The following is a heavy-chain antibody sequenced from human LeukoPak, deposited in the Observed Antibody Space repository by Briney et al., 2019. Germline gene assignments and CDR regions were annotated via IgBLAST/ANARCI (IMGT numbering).Heavy chain of an antibody. D-gene: IGHD3-22*01. J-gene: IGHJ4*02. CDR3: AKDRGYYDSSGLDY. CDR2: ISGSGGST. Sequence: GGSLRLSCAASGFTLSSYEMNWVRQAPGKGLEWVSAISGSGGSTYYADSVKGRFTISRDDSRNTLYLQMNSLRAEDTAVYYCAKDRGYYDSSGLDYWGQGTLVTVSS. CDR1: GFTLSSYE. V-gene: IGHV3-23*01.